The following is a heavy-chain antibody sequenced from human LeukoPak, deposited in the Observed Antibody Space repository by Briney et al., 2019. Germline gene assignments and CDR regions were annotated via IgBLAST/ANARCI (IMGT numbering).Heavy chain of an antibody. V-gene: IGHV5-51*01. CDR2: VYPDDSRT. J-gene: IGHJ4*02. CDR1: GSNFPKSW. CDR3: ARPDYFASHD. Sequence: GASLQISCKASGSNFPKSWIGWVRQLPGKGLEWMAIVYPDDSRTNYSPSFQGQVTISADKSINTAYLQWSSLRASDTAMYYCARPDYFASHDWGQGTLVTVSS. D-gene: IGHD2/OR15-2a*01.